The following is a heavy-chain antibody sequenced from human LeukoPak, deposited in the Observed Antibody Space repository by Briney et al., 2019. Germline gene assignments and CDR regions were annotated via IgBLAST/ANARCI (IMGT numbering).Heavy chain of an antibody. J-gene: IGHJ4*02. CDR2: ISYDGSNK. CDR1: GFTFSSYA. V-gene: IGHV3-30-3*01. Sequence: GGSLRLSCAASGFTFSSYAMHWVRQAPGKGLEWVAVISYDGSNKYYADSVKGRFTISRDNSKNTLYLQMNSLRAEDTAVYYCARDSATAPFNYWGQGTLVTVSS. CDR3: ARDSATAPFNY. D-gene: IGHD5-12*01.